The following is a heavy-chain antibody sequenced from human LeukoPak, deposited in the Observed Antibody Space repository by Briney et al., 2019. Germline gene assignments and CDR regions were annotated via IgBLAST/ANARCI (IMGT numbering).Heavy chain of an antibody. Sequence: ASVKVSCKASGYTFTSYAMHWVRQAPGQRLEWMGWINAGNGNTKYSQKFQGRVTITRDTSASTAYMELSSLRSDDTAVYYCARERWYNWNDESDYYYYYGMDVWGQGTTVTVSS. CDR3: ARERWYNWNDESDYYYYYGMDV. J-gene: IGHJ6*02. CDR1: GYTFTSYA. CDR2: INAGNGNT. V-gene: IGHV1-3*01. D-gene: IGHD1-1*01.